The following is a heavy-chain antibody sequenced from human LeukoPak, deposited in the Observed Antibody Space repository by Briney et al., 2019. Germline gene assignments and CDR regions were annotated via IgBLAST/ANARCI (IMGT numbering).Heavy chain of an antibody. Sequence: SETLSLTCTVSGGSISSDTYYWGWIRQPPGKGLEWIGSIYYSGGTYYNPSLKSRVTISVDTSKNHFSLELSSVTAADTAVYYCARQDYYDSRRSRGGFDYWGQGVLVTVSS. J-gene: IGHJ4*02. CDR1: GGSISSDTYY. V-gene: IGHV4-39*01. CDR3: ARQDYYDSRRSRGGFDY. CDR2: IYYSGGT. D-gene: IGHD3-22*01.